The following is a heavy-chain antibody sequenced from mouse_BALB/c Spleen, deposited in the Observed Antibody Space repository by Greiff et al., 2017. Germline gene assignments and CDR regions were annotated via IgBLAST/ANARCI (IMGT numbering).Heavy chain of an antibody. D-gene: IGHD2-3*01. CDR2: IDPANGNT. CDR3: ALDGYYGAY. V-gene: IGHV14-3*02. J-gene: IGHJ3*01. CDR1: GFNIKDTY. Sequence: EVKLMESGAELVKPGASVKLSCTASGFNIKDTYMHWVKQRPEQGLEWIGRIDPANGNTKYDPKFQGKATITADTSSNTAYLQLSSLTSEDTAVYYCALDGYYGAYWGQGTLVTVSA.